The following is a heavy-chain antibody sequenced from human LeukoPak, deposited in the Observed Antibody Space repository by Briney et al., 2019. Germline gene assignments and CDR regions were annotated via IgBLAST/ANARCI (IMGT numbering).Heavy chain of an antibody. Sequence: PSETLSLTCIVSGCSLSSYYWSWLRQPAGKGLEWIGRIYTSGSTNYNAPLKSQVSMSVDTSKSQFSLKLSSVPAANTAVFYCARENSGSYREFDFWGQGTLVTVSS. CDR3: ARENSGSYREFDF. V-gene: IGHV4-4*07. CDR1: GCSLSSYY. J-gene: IGHJ4*02. D-gene: IGHD1-26*01. CDR2: IYTSGST.